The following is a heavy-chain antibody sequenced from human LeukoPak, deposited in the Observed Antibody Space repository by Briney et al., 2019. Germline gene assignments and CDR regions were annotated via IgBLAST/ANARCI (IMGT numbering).Heavy chain of an antibody. CDR2: MNPNSGNT. V-gene: IGHV1-8*03. J-gene: IGHJ4*02. D-gene: IGHD5-12*01. CDR1: GYTFTSYD. Sequence: ASVKVSCKASGYTFTSYDINWVRQATGQGLEWMGWMNPNSGNTGYAQKFQGRVTITRNTSISTAYMELSSLRSEDTAVYYCAGGSEPMGGLRFTSWGQGTLVTVSS. CDR3: AGGSEPMGGLRFTS.